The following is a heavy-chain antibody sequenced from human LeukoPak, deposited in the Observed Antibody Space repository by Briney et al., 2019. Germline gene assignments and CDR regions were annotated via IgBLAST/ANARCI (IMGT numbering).Heavy chain of an antibody. CDR1: GFTFSRYA. CDR3: AKAVAATGHYYFGMDV. J-gene: IGHJ6*02. V-gene: IGHV3-33*06. Sequence: GGSLRLSCSASGFTFSRYAMHWVRQAPGKGLEWVAVIWFDGSNKYYADSVKGRLTISRDNSKSTLYLQMNSLRAEDTAVYYCAKAVAATGHYYFGMDVWGQGTTVTVSS. CDR2: IWFDGSNK. D-gene: IGHD6-19*01.